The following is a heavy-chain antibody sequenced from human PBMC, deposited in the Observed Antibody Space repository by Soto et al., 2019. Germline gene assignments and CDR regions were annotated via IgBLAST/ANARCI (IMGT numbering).Heavy chain of an antibody. V-gene: IGHV4-59*08. CDR2: IYYSGST. CDR1: GGSISNYY. CDR3: ARRNYPGDYYYYGMDV. Sequence: SETLSLTCTVSGGSISNYYWNWIRQPPGKGLEWIGYIYYSGSTNYNPSLKSRVTISVDTSKNQFSLKLSSLTAADTAVYYCARRNYPGDYYYYGMDVWGQGTTVTVSS. D-gene: IGHD1-7*01. J-gene: IGHJ6*02.